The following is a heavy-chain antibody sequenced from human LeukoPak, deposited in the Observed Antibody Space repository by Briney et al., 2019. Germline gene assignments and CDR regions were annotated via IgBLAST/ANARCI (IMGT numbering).Heavy chain of an antibody. J-gene: IGHJ4*02. CDR3: ARDKSYSAVAGTSPLY. V-gene: IGHV3-21*01. D-gene: IGHD6-19*01. CDR1: GFTFSFYD. CDR2: ISSSSTYI. Sequence: GGSLRLSCAGSGFTFSFYDMSWVRLAPGKGLEWVSSISSSSTYIYYTDSVKGRFTISRDDAKNSLYLQMNSLRADDTAIYYCARDKSYSAVAGTSPLYWGQGTLVTISS.